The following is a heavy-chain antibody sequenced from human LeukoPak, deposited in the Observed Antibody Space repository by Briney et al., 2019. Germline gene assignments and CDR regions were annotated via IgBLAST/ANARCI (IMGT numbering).Heavy chain of an antibody. Sequence: GGSLRLSCAASGFTFSSYAMSWVRQAPGKGLEWVSAISGSGGSTYYAGSVKGRFTISRDNSKNTLYLQMNSLRAEDTAVYYCAKDRGRRIAVAGTPYYFDYWGQGTLVTVSS. J-gene: IGHJ4*02. CDR2: ISGSGGST. CDR3: AKDRGRRIAVAGTPYYFDY. CDR1: GFTFSSYA. V-gene: IGHV3-23*01. D-gene: IGHD6-19*01.